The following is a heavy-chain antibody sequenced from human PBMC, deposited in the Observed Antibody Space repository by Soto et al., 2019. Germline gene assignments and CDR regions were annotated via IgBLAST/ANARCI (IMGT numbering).Heavy chain of an antibody. CDR3: ASGHSGSYAFDI. CDR1: GFTFSSYA. D-gene: IGHD6-19*01. CDR2: ISGSGGST. J-gene: IGHJ3*02. V-gene: IGHV3-23*01. Sequence: GGSLRLSCAASGFTFSSYAMSWVRQAPGKGLEWVSAISGSGGSTYYADSVKGRFTISRDNSKNSLYLQMNSLRAEDTAVYYCASGHSGSYAFDIWGQGTMVTVSS.